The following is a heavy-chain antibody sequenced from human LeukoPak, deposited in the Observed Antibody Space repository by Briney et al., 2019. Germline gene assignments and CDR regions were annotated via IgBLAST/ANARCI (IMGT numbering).Heavy chain of an antibody. V-gene: IGHV4-39*01. Sequence: PSETLSLTCTVSGGSIRSTSHYRAWIRQPPGKGLEWIGSIFYSGSTYYNPSLKSRVTMFVDMSKNQFSLKLNSVTAADTAVYYCARHGVYSGGAFDYWGQGTLVTVSS. CDR2: IFYSGST. J-gene: IGHJ4*02. D-gene: IGHD3-3*01. CDR1: GGSIRSTSHY. CDR3: ARHGVYSGGAFDY.